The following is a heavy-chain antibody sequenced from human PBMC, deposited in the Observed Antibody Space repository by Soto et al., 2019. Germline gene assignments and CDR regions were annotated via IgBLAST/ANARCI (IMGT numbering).Heavy chain of an antibody. J-gene: IGHJ3*02. D-gene: IGHD3-10*01. CDR2: MNADGSTT. V-gene: IGHV3-74*01. CDR1: GFTFSPFW. CDR3: VRDRGHPDSFDI. Sequence: EVHLVESGGGLVQPGESLRLSSAASGFTFSPFWMHWVRQAPGKGLEWVSHMNADGSTTLYADSVKGRFTISRDNAKNTLYLQMKSLRAEDTAVYYCVRDRGHPDSFDIWGQGTMVTVSS.